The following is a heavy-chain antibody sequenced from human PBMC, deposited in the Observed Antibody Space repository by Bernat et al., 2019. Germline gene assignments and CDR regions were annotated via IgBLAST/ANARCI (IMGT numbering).Heavy chain of an antibody. J-gene: IGHJ6*02. CDR3: ARPNAFYYYYGMDV. CDR1: GYTFTSYG. Sequence: QVQLVQSGAEVKKPGASVKVSCKASGYTFTSYGISWVRQAPGQGLEWMGWISAYNGNTNYAQKLQGRGTMTKDTSTRTAYMELRSLRSDDTAVYYCARPNAFYYYYGMDVWGQGTTVTVSS. CDR2: ISAYNGNT. V-gene: IGHV1-18*01.